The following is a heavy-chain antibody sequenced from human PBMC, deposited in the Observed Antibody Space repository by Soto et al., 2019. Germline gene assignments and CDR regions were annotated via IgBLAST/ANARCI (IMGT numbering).Heavy chain of an antibody. V-gene: IGHV3-23*01. Sequence: EVQLLESGGDLVQPGGSLRLSCAASGFTFSDFAMMWVRQVPGQGLECVSAISAAGVATYYADSVMGRFTISRDNSKNTLYLQMKSLRGEDTAVYYCAKRVTSGDEGFWGRGTLVTVSS. CDR2: ISAAGVAT. D-gene: IGHD2-21*02. CDR3: AKRVTSGDEGF. J-gene: IGHJ4*02. CDR1: GFTFSDFA.